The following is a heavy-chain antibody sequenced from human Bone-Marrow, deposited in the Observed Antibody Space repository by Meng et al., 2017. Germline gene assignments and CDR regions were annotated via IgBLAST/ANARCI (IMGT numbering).Heavy chain of an antibody. D-gene: IGHD2-2*01. J-gene: IGHJ3*02. CDR1: GFTFSSYG. Sequence: GGSLRLSCAASGFTFSSYGMHWVRQAPGKGLEWVAVIWYDGSNKYYADSVKGRFTISRDNSKNTLCLQMNSLRAEDTAVYYCARDDIVVVPAAYQTPHDAFDIWGQGTMVTVSS. V-gene: IGHV3-33*01. CDR2: IWYDGSNK. CDR3: ARDDIVVVPAAYQTPHDAFDI.